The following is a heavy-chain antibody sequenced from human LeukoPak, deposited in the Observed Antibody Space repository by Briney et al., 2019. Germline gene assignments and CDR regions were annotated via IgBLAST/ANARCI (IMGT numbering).Heavy chain of an antibody. CDR3: ARASSGLDY. J-gene: IGHJ4*02. Sequence: PSETLSLTCTVSGGSISSYYWSWIWQPPGKGLEWIGYIYYSGSTIYNPSLTSRVTISLDTSTNHFSLKLSSVIAADTAEYYCARASSGLDYWGQGTLVTVSS. CDR1: GGSISSYY. D-gene: IGHD6-25*01. CDR2: IYYSGST. V-gene: IGHV4-59*01.